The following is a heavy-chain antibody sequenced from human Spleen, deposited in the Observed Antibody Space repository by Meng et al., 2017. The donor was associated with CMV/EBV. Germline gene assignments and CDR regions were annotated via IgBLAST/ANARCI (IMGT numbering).Heavy chain of an antibody. V-gene: IGHV4-31*02. J-gene: IGHJ4*02. D-gene: IGHD4-23*01. CDR1: GGSISSGGYY. CDR3: AREWLYGGNRYFDY. Sequence: SGGSISSGGYYWSWIRQHPGKGLEWIGYIYYSGSTYYNPSLKSRVTISVDTSKNQFSLKLSSVTAADMAVYYCAREWLYGGNRYFDYWGQGTLVTVSS. CDR2: IYYSGST.